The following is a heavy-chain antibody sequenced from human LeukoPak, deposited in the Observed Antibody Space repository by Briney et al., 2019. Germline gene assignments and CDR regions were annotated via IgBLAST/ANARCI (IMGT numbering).Heavy chain of an antibody. J-gene: IGHJ4*02. V-gene: IGHV3-30*18. CDR3: AKDMGSSWYKELFDY. Sequence: GRSLRLSCAASGFTFSSYGMHWVRQAPGKGLEWVAVISYDGSNKYYADSVKGRFTISRDNSKNTLYLQMDSLRAEDTAVYYCAKDMGSSWYKELFDYRGQGTLVTVSS. D-gene: IGHD6-13*01. CDR1: GFTFSSYG. CDR2: ISYDGSNK.